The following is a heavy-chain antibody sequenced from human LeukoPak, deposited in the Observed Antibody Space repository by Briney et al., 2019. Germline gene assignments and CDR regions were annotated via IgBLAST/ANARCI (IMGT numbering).Heavy chain of an antibody. D-gene: IGHD6-6*01. CDR3: AKEPSVAARRGTFDY. J-gene: IGHJ4*02. V-gene: IGHV3-30*02. CDR1: GFTFSSYG. Sequence: GGSLRLSCAASGFTFSSYGMHWVRQAPGKGLEWVVFIRYDGSNKYYADSVKGRFTISRDNSKNTLYLQMNSLRAEDTAVYYCAKEPSVAARRGTFDYWGQGTLVTVSS. CDR2: IRYDGSNK.